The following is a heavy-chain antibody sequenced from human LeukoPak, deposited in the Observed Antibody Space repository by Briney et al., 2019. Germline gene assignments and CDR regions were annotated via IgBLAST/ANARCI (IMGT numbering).Heavy chain of an antibody. J-gene: IGHJ4*02. V-gene: IGHV4-59*01. CDR3: ARGRITMIRGVFPGGYFDY. CDR1: GDSISNYY. CDR2: IYNSGST. Sequence: PSETLSLTCAVSGDSISNYYWSWIRQPPGEGLEWLGYIYNSGSTNYNPSLKSRVTISEDTSKNQFFLNLSSVTVADTALYYCARGRITMIRGVFPGGYFDYWGQGTLVTVSS. D-gene: IGHD3-10*01.